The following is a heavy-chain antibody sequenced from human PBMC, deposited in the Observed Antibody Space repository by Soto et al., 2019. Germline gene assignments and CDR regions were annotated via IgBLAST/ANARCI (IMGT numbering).Heavy chain of an antibody. J-gene: IGHJ4*02. V-gene: IGHV2-5*02. Sequence: QITLKESGPTLVKPTQTLTLTCTFSGFSLSTSGVTVGWIRQPPGKALEWLALIYWDDDTRYSPSLRSRLTITKDTSKNQVVLTITNMDPVDTATYFCAHRRGSSSPIDYWGQGTLVTGSS. D-gene: IGHD6-6*01. CDR2: IYWDDDT. CDR1: GFSLSTSGVT. CDR3: AHRRGSSSPIDY.